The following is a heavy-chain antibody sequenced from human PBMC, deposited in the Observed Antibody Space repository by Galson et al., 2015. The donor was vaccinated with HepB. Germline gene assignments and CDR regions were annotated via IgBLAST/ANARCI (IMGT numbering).Heavy chain of an antibody. CDR1: GITFSDYG. D-gene: IGHD3-22*01. Sequence: SLRLSCAVSGITFSDYGMHWVRQAPGKGLEWVAVISYDGNKTLYADSVKGRFTISRDNSKNTQYLQMNSLRAEDTAVYYCTTYYYSSDIVFGYWGQGILVTGSS. J-gene: IGHJ4*02. CDR2: ISYDGNKT. V-gene: IGHV3-30*03. CDR3: TTYYYSSDIVFGY.